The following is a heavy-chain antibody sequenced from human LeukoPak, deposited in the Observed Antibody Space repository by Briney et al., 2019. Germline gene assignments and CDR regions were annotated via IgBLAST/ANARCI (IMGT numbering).Heavy chain of an antibody. D-gene: IGHD4-11*01. J-gene: IGHJ4*02. CDR2: IRSKANSYAT. Sequence: GGSLRLSCAASGFTFSGSAMHWVRQASGKGLESVGRIRSKANSYATAYAASVKGRFTISRDDSKNTAYLQMNSLKTEDTAVYYCTRLTTTVTAYWGQGTLVTVSS. V-gene: IGHV3-73*01. CDR3: TRLTTTVTAY. CDR1: GFTFSGSA.